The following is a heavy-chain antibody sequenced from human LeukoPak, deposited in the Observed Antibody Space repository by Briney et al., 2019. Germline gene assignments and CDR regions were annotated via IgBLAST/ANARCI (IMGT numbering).Heavy chain of an antibody. CDR1: GFTFSSYE. CDR3: ARSRLAAGDY. J-gene: IGHJ4*02. CDR2: ISSSGSTI. Sequence: PGGSLRLSCAASGFTFSSYEMNWVRQAPGKGMEWVSYISSSGSTIYYADSVKGRFTISRDNAKNSLYLQMNSLRAEDTAVYYCARSRLAAGDYWGQGTLVTVSS. V-gene: IGHV3-48*03. D-gene: IGHD6-13*01.